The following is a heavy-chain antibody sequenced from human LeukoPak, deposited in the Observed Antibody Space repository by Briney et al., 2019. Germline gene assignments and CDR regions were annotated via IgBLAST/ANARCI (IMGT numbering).Heavy chain of an antibody. V-gene: IGHV4-59*12. D-gene: IGHD6-13*01. Sequence: SETLPLTCTVSGGSISSYYWSWIRQPPGKGLEWIGYIYYSGSTNYNPSLKSRVTISVDTSKNQFSLKLSSVTAADTAVYYCARDVVAAPGTWDYWGQGTLVTVSS. CDR2: IYYSGST. J-gene: IGHJ4*02. CDR1: GGSISSYY. CDR3: ARDVVAAPGTWDY.